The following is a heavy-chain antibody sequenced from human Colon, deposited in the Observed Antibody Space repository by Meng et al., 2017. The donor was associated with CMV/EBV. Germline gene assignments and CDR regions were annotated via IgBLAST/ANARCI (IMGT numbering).Heavy chain of an antibody. D-gene: IGHD3-3*01. CDR3: ARQIWSGSLYNWFDP. CDR1: GGSISSSSHY. V-gene: IGHV4-39*07. Sequence: SETLSLTCSVSGGSISSSSHYWGWIRQPPGKGLEWIGTFYHTGSTYYNLSHKSRVTISGDTSKNQFSLKLSSVTAADTAVYYCARQIWSGSLYNWFDPWGQGTLVTVSS. CDR2: FYHTGST. J-gene: IGHJ5*02.